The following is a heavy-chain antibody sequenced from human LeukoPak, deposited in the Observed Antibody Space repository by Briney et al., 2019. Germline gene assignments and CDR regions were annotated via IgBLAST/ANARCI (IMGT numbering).Heavy chain of an antibody. CDR2: INPNSGGT. V-gene: IGHV1-2*02. D-gene: IGHD6-19*01. CDR3: ARDLREVAGTKPFDY. CDR1: GYTFTGYY. Sequence: HRASVKVSCKASGYTFTGYYMHWVRQAPGQGLEWMGWINPNSGGTNYAQKFQGRVTMTRDTSTSTVYMELSSLRSDDTAVYYCARDLREVAGTKPFDYWGQGTLVTVSS. J-gene: IGHJ4*02.